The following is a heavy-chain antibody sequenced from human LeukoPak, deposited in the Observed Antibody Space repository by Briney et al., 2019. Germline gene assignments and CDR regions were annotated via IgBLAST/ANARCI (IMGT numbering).Heavy chain of an antibody. CDR1: GFSVSSNY. D-gene: IGHD3-10*01. CDR2: IYSGGST. Sequence: GGSLRLSCAASGFSVSSNYMSWVRQAPGKGLEWVSVIYSGGSTYYADSVKGRITISRDNSKNTLYLEMNSLRAEDTAVYHCVRIGLSYSYGSGFDPWGQGTLVIVSS. V-gene: IGHV3-66*02. CDR3: VRIGLSYSYGSGFDP. J-gene: IGHJ5*02.